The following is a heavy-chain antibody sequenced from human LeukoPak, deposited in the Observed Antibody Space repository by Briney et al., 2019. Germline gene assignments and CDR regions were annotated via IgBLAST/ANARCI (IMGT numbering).Heavy chain of an antibody. CDR3: ARDQTTMIRGVTLPLNYFDS. V-gene: IGHV1-2*02. D-gene: IGHD3-10*01. CDR1: GYTFTGYY. J-gene: IGHJ4*02. Sequence: ASVKVSCKASGYTFTGYYMHWMRQAPGQGLEWMGWINPNSGGTNYAQKFQGRVTMTRDTSISSAYMELSRLRSDDTAVYYCARDQTTMIRGVTLPLNYFDSWGQGTLVTVSS. CDR2: INPNSGGT.